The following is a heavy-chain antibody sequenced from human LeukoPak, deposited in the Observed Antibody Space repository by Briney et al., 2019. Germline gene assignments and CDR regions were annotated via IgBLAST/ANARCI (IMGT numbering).Heavy chain of an antibody. CDR1: GFTISSNY. D-gene: IGHD3-10*01. J-gene: IGHJ3*02. CDR3: ARALNYYGSGSYYNI. CDR2: IYSGGST. Sequence: GGPLRLSCAASGFTISSNYMSWVRQAPGKGLEWVSVIYSGGSTYYADSVKGRFTISRDNSKNTLYLQMNSLRAEDTAVYYCARALNYYGSGSYYNIWGQGTMVTVSS. V-gene: IGHV3-53*01.